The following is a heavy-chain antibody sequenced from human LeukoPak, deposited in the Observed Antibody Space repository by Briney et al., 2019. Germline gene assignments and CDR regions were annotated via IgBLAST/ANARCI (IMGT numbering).Heavy chain of an antibody. D-gene: IGHD6-13*01. CDR1: ADTCTRCG. CDR3: ARGGAYSSSWYDY. V-gene: IGHV1-18*01. J-gene: IGHJ4*02. CDR2: ISAYNGNT. Sequence: GASLNYACKPSADTCTRCGISWVRQAPEQWLEWMGWISAYNGNTNYAQKLQGRVTMTTDTSTSTAYMELRSLRSDDTAVYYCARGGAYSSSWYDYWGLGTLV.